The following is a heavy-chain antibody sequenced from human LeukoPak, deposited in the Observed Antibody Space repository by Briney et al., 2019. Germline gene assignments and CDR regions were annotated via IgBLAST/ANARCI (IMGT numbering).Heavy chain of an antibody. D-gene: IGHD3-10*01. CDR3: ARASPFGEFDY. V-gene: IGHV3-53*01. CDR2: IYSGGST. CDR1: GFTVSSNY. Sequence: PGGSLRLSCAASGFTVSSNYMSWVRQAPGKGLEWVSVIYSGGSTYYADSVKGRFTISRDNSKNTLYLQMNSLRAEDTAVYYCARASPFGEFDYWGQGTLVTVSS. J-gene: IGHJ4*02.